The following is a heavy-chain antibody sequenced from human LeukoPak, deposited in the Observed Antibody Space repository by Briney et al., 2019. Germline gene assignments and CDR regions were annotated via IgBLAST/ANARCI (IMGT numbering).Heavy chain of an antibody. V-gene: IGHV3-7*03. CDR3: ARDFRYSSGD. D-gene: IGHD6-19*01. CDR2: INQDGSDK. Sequence: GGSLRLSCAASGFTFSSFRMTWVRQAPGKGLEWVANINQDGSDKYYVDSVKGRFTISRDNAKNSLYLQMNSLRVEDTAVYYCARDFRYSSGDWGQGTLVTVSS. J-gene: IGHJ4*02. CDR1: GFTFSSFR.